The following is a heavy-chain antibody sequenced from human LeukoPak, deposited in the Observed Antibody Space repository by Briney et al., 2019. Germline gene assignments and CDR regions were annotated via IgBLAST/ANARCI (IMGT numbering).Heavy chain of an antibody. CDR2: ISAYNGNT. Sequence: ASVKVSCKASGFTFTSSAMQWVRQARGQRLEWMGWISAYNGNTNYAQKLQGRVTMTTDTSTSTAYMELRSLRSDDTAVYYCARCPGITGTPVWFDPWGQGTLVTVSS. J-gene: IGHJ5*02. CDR1: GFTFTSSA. D-gene: IGHD1-20*01. CDR3: ARCPGITGTPVWFDP. V-gene: IGHV1-18*01.